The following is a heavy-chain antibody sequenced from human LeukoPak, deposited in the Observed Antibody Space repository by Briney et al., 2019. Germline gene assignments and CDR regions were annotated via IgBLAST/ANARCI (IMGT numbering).Heavy chain of an antibody. CDR2: ISSSGSTI. V-gene: IGHV3-11*01. CDR1: GLTVSRNY. CDR3: ARDPGYYYGMDV. Sequence: GGSLRLSCAASGLTVSRNYMSWTRQAPGKGLEWVSYISSSGSTIYYADSVKGRFTISRDNAKNSLYLQMNSLRAEDTAVYYCARDPGYYYGMDVWGQGTTVTVSS. J-gene: IGHJ6*02.